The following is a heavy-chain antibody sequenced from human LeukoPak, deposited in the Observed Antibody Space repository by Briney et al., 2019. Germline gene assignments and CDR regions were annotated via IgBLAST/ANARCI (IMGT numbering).Heavy chain of an antibody. J-gene: IGHJ5*02. CDR3: ARATAYSSSSWHASYGTEYNWFDP. CDR1: GGSLSGYY. D-gene: IGHD6-6*01. V-gene: IGHV4-34*01. CDR2: INHSGST. Sequence: SETLSLTCAVYGGSLSGYYWSWIRQPPAKGLEGIGEINHSGSTNYNPSLKRRVNISVDTSKNQVSLKLSSVPAADTAVYYCARATAYSSSSWHASYGTEYNWFDPWGQGTLVTVSS.